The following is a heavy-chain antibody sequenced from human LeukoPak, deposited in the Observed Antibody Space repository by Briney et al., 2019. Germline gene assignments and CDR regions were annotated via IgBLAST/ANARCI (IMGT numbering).Heavy chain of an antibody. CDR1: GGSISSSSYY. Sequence: SETLSLTCTVSGGSISSSSYYWGWIRQPPGKGLEWIGSIYYSGSTYYNPSLKSRVTISVDTSKNQFSLKLSSVTAADTAVYYSARRSRRSIVGATINRLEDYWGQGTLVTVSS. V-gene: IGHV4-39*01. CDR2: IYYSGST. CDR3: ARRSRRSIVGATINRLEDY. J-gene: IGHJ4*02. D-gene: IGHD1-26*01.